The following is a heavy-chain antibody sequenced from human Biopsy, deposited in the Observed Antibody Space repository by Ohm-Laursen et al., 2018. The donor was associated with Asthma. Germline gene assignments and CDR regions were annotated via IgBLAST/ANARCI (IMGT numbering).Heavy chain of an antibody. CDR2: IKHDGTEK. D-gene: IGHD3-3*02. V-gene: IGHV3-7*01. CDR3: ARTFHFWSPYHAEHYQL. CDR1: GFTFGDYW. J-gene: IGHJ1*01. Sequence: SLRLSCAASGFTFGDYWMSRVRQVPGKGLEGVANIKHDGTEKNHVDSLKGRFTISRDNAKNSLYLQMNSLRAEETAVYYCARTFHFWSPYHAEHYQLWGQGTLVTVSS.